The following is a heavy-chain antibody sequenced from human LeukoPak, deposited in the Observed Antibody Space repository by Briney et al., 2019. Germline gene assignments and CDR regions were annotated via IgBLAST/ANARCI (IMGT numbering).Heavy chain of an antibody. CDR3: ARSYSSGWYDLDY. V-gene: IGHV1-8*01. CDR1: GYTFTNYD. CDR2: MNPNSANT. J-gene: IGHJ4*02. Sequence: ASVKVSCKASGYTFTNYDINWVRQATGQGLVWMGWMNPNSANTGYAQKFQGRVTMTRNTSISTAYMELSSLKSEDTAVYYCARSYSSGWYDLDYWGQGTLVTVSS. D-gene: IGHD6-19*01.